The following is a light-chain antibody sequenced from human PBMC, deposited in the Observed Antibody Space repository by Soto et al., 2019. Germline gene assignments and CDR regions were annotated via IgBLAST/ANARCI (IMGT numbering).Light chain of an antibody. Sequence: QSALTQPPSASGSPGQSVTISCTGTSSDVGGYNYVSWYQQHPGKAPKLMIYEVSKRPSGVPDRFSGSKSGNTASLTVSGLQPEDEADYYCSSYAGSNYVFGTGTKVTVL. J-gene: IGLJ1*01. CDR2: EVS. V-gene: IGLV2-8*01. CDR1: SSDVGGYNY. CDR3: SSYAGSNYV.